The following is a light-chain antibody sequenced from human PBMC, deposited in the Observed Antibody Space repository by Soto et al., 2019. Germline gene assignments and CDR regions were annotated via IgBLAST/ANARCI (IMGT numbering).Light chain of an antibody. V-gene: IGKV3-20*01. CDR1: QSVTSSS. J-gene: IGKJ4*01. CDR3: HHYGSSPGLT. Sequence: EIVLTQSPGTPSLSPGEGATLFCRAGQSVTSSSIAWHQQKPGQAPRLLIYGASSRATGIPDRFSGSGSGTDFTLTISRLESEDSAVYYCHHYGSSPGLTFGGGTKVDIK. CDR2: GAS.